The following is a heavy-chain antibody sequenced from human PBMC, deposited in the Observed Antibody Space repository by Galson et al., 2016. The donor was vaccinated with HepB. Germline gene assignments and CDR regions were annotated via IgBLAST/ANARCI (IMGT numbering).Heavy chain of an antibody. CDR3: ARGGSTGYY. D-gene: IGHD6-19*01. J-gene: IGHJ4*02. V-gene: IGHV3-21*01. CDR1: GFTFSSYS. Sequence: SLRLSCAASGFTFSSYSMNWVRQAPGKGLEWVSSISSTSIYIYYAESVKGRFTISRYNAKNSLHLQMNSPRAEDTAVYYCARGGSTGYYWGQGSLVTVSS. CDR2: ISSTSIYI.